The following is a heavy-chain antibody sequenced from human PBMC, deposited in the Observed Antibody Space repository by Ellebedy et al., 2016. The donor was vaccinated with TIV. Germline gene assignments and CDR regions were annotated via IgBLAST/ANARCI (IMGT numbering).Heavy chain of an antibody. CDR3: TRREPGSKTRFDP. CDR2: IRSKAYGGTT. D-gene: IGHD1-14*01. V-gene: IGHV3-49*03. J-gene: IGHJ5*02. CDR1: GFTFGDYA. Sequence: GESLKISXTASGFTFGDYAMSWFRQAPGKGLEWVGFIRSKAYGGTTEYAASVKGRFTISRDDSQNTAYLQMNSLKVEDTAVYYCTRREPGSKTRFDPWGQGTLVTVSS.